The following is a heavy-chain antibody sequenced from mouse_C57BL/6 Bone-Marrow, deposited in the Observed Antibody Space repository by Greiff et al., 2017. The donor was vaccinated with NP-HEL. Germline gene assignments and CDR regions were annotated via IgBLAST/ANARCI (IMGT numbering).Heavy chain of an antibody. Sequence: QVQLQQPGAELVRPGTSVKLSCKASGYTFTSYWMHWVKQRPGQGLEWIGVIDPSDSYTNYNQKFKGKATLTVDTSSSTAYMQLSSLTSEDSAVYYCARYSDWYFDVWGTGTTVTVA. D-gene: IGHD3-2*02. V-gene: IGHV1-59*01. CDR3: ARYSDWYFDV. J-gene: IGHJ1*03. CDR1: GYTFTSYW. CDR2: IDPSDSYT.